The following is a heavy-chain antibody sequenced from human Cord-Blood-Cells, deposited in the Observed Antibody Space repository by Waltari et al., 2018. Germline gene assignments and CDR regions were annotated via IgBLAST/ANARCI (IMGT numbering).Heavy chain of an antibody. Sequence: QVQLVQSGAEVKKPGSSVKVSCKASGGTFSSYSISRVRPAPGQGLEWMGGIIPIFGTANYAQKFQGRVTMTADESTSTAYMELSSLRSEDTAVYYCARDADMVQGVIMGYWGQGTLVTVSS. CDR2: IIPIFGTA. V-gene: IGHV1-69*01. J-gene: IGHJ4*02. CDR1: GGTFSSYS. D-gene: IGHD3-10*01. CDR3: ARDADMVQGVIMGY.